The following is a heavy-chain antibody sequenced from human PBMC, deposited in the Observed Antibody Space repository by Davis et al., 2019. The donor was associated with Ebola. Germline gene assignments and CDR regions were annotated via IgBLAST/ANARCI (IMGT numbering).Heavy chain of an antibody. D-gene: IGHD4-17*01. J-gene: IGHJ4*02. CDR3: ASSMTTVTTSDY. CDR2: ISSSSSYI. CDR1: GFTFSSYS. Sequence: GESLKISCAASGFTFSSYSMNWVRQAPGKGLEWVSSISSSSSYIYYADSVKGRFTISRDNAKNSLYLQMNSLRAEDTAVYYCASSMTTVTTSDYWGQGTLVTVSS. V-gene: IGHV3-21*01.